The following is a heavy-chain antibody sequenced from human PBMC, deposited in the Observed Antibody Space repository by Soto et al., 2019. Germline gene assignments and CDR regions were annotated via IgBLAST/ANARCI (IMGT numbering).Heavy chain of an antibody. J-gene: IGHJ4*01. V-gene: IGHV4-39*01. Sequence: PSESLSLPCSVSRASIITDNYFSLWIRQSPRRGLELIGRLSYSGRTSDNPSLQSRVTISIDASKNQFSLKLASVTTADTDAYYCASRRASDYGG. CDR1: RASIITDNYF. CDR3: ASRRASDY. CDR2: LSYSGRT.